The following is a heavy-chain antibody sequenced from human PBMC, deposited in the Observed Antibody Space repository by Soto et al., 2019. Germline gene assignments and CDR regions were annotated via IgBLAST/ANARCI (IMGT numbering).Heavy chain of an antibody. CDR3: ASNITFYCSSGSCCTHVVAFDI. CDR1: GFTFSSNS. Sequence: EVQLVESGVGLVKPGGSLRLSSGASGFTFSSNSINWVRHVTRHGLVWFSAIRSNSSYIYYADSVKGRVTVSRDKAENSLYLQMNSLRAEDTAVYYCASNITFYCSSGSCCTHVVAFDIWGQGTMVTVSS. CDR2: IRSNSSYI. J-gene: IGHJ3*02. D-gene: IGHD2-15*01. V-gene: IGHV3-21*03.